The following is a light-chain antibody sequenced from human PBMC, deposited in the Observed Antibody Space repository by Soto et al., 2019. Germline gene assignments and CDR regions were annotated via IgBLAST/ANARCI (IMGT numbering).Light chain of an antibody. CDR1: SSDIGAYNY. CDR2: DVN. Sequence: QSALTQPASVSGSPGQSITISCTGTSSDIGAYNYVSWDQQHPGKAPKLMIYDVNIRPSGVSNRFSGSKSGNTASLTISGLQAEDEADYYCTSWTTSTTMIFGGGTKLTVL. V-gene: IGLV2-14*03. J-gene: IGLJ2*01. CDR3: TSWTTSTTMI.